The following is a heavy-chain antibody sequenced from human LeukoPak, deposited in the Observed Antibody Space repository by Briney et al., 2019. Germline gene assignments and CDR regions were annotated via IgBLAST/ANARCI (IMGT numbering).Heavy chain of an antibody. D-gene: IGHD2-8*01. Sequence: GGSLRLSCAASGFTFSSYAMSWVRQAPGKGLEWVSYISASRSSISYADSVKGRFTISRDNSKNTLYLQMNSLRAEDAAVYYCARLLYRDAFDIWGQGTMVTVSS. V-gene: IGHV3-23*01. CDR3: ARLLYRDAFDI. J-gene: IGHJ3*02. CDR2: ISASRSSI. CDR1: GFTFSSYA.